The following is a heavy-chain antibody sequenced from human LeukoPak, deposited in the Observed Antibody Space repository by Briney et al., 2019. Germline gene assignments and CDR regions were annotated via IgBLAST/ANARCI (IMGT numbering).Heavy chain of an antibody. J-gene: IGHJ3*02. D-gene: IGHD3-22*01. CDR3: ARWGGATYYYDSSGYYLAAFDI. CDR1: GGSVSRSSYY. V-gene: IGHV4-39*07. Sequence: SETLSLTCTISGGSVSRSSYYWGWIRQPPGEGLEWIGSIYVSGNTYYNPSLKSRVTISVDTSKNQFSLKLSSVTAADTAVYYCARWGGATYYYDSSGYYLAAFDIWGQGTMVTVSS. CDR2: IYVSGNT.